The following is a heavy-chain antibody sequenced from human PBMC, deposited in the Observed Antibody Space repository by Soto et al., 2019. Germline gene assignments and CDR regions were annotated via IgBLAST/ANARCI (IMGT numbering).Heavy chain of an antibody. Sequence: PSQTLSLTCAISGDSVSSNSAAWNWIRQSPSRGLEWLGRTYYRSKWYNDYAVSVKSRITINPDTSNNQFSLQLNSVTPEDTAVYYCARDQAIAARPKDWFDPWGQGTLVTVSS. CDR1: GDSVSSNSAA. D-gene: IGHD6-6*01. J-gene: IGHJ5*02. CDR2: TYYRSKWYN. V-gene: IGHV6-1*01. CDR3: ARDQAIAARPKDWFDP.